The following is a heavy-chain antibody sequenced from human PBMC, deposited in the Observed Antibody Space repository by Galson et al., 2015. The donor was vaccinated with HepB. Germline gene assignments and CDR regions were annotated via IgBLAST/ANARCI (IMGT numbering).Heavy chain of an antibody. CDR2: MNPNSGNT. V-gene: IGHV1-8*01. CDR3: ARGGIAVAGTLYWYFGL. Sequence: VSCKASGYTFTSYDINWVRQATGQGLEWMGWMNPNSGNTGYAQKFQGRATMTRNTSISTAYMELSSLRSEDTAVYYCARGGIAVAGTLYWYFGLWGRGTLVTVSS. J-gene: IGHJ2*01. CDR1: GYTFTSYD. D-gene: IGHD6-19*01.